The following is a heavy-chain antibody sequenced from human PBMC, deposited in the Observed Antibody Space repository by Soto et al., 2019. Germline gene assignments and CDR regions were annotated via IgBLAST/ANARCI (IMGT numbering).Heavy chain of an antibody. Sequence: PGGSLGLSCAASGFTFSNNGMHWVRQAPGKGLEWVAVISQDGSYKYYADSVKGRFTISRDNSKNTLYLQMNSLRAEDTAVYYCAKVGLYQLLYYFDYWGQGTLVTVSS. CDR1: GFTFSNNG. J-gene: IGHJ4*02. CDR3: AKVGLYQLLYYFDY. CDR2: ISQDGSYK. D-gene: IGHD2-2*01. V-gene: IGHV3-30*18.